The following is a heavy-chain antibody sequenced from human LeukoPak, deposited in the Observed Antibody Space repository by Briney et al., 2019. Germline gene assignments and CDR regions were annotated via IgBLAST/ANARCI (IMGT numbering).Heavy chain of an antibody. CDR2: ISWNSGSI. CDR1: GFTFDDYA. Sequence: GGSLRLSCAASGFTFDDYAMHWVGQAPGKGLEGVSGISWNSGSIGYADSVKGRFTISRDNAKNSLYPQINSLRAEDTALYHCAQALRLLEWSSPFDYWGRGTLVTVSS. D-gene: IGHD3-3*01. V-gene: IGHV3-9*01. CDR3: AQALRLLEWSSPFDY. J-gene: IGHJ4*02.